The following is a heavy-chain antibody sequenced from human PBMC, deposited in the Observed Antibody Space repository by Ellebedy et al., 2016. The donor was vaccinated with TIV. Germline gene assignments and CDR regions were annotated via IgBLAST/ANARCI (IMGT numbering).Heavy chain of an antibody. V-gene: IGHV2-26*01. CDR3: AREYRRFGESRGLDV. Sequence: SGPTLVKPTETLTLTCTVSGVSLSNNRMGVTWIRQPPGKALEWLAHIFSDDEKVYSPSLASRLTISKDISNSQVVLVMTNMDPVDTGTYYCAREYRRFGESRGLDVWGQGTTVTVSS. D-gene: IGHD3-10*01. CDR2: IFSDDEK. J-gene: IGHJ6*02. CDR1: GVSLSNNRMG.